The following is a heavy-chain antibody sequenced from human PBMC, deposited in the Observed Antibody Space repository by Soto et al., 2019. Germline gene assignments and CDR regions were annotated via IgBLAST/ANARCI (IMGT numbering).Heavy chain of an antibody. D-gene: IGHD6-19*01. J-gene: IGHJ5*02. CDR3: ARAGTGWYWFDP. V-gene: IGHV3-74*01. Sequence: EVQLVESGGGLVQPGGSLRLSCAASGFTFSSYWMHWVRQAPGKGLVCVSRINYDGSTTSYADSVKGRFTISRDNARNTLYLQMNSLRAEDTAVYYCARAGTGWYWFDPWGQGTLVTVSS. CDR2: INYDGSTT. CDR1: GFTFSSYW.